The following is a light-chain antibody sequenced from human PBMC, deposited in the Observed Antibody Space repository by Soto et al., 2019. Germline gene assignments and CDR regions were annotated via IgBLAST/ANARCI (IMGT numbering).Light chain of an antibody. J-gene: IGKJ1*01. CDR3: QYYGSSPT. Sequence: EVVLTRSPATLSLSPGEGATLTCRASQSISSDDLAWYQQKTGKSPRLLINAASSRASDIPVRLSGSGYGADFTLTIRRLEPEDFAVYYCQYYGSSPTFGQGTKVDIK. CDR1: QSISSDD. CDR2: AAS. V-gene: IGKV3-20*01.